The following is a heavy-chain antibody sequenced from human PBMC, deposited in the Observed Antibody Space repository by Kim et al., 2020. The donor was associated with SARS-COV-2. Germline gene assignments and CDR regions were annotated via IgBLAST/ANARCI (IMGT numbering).Heavy chain of an antibody. CDR3: AKSLAPGSGSYYNPPDY. CDR1: GYTFTSYG. CDR2: ISAYNGNT. J-gene: IGHJ4*02. V-gene: IGHV1-18*01. D-gene: IGHD3-10*01. Sequence: ASVKVSCKASGYTFTSYGISWVRQAPGQGLEWMGWISAYNGNTNYAQKLQGRVTMTTDTSTSTAYMELRSLRSDDTAVYYCAKSLAPGSGSYYNPPDYWGQGTLVTVSS.